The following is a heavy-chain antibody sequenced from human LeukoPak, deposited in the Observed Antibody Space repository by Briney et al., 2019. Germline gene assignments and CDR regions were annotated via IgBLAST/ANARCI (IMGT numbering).Heavy chain of an antibody. CDR1: GGSFSGYY. J-gene: IGHJ4*02. CDR2: FLYGYTT. CDR3: AKFSSGYCLN. D-gene: IGHD3-22*01. Sequence: SETLSLTCAVYGGSFSGYYWSWIRQPPGKGLEWIGYFLYGYTTDYNPSLKGRVTISLDTSKNQFSLNLSAVTAADTAVYYCAKFSSGYCLNWGQGTLVTVSS. V-gene: IGHV4-34*11.